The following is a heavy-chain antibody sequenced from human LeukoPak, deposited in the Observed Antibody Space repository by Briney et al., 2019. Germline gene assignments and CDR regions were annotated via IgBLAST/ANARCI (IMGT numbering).Heavy chain of an antibody. CDR2: ISAASNYI. J-gene: IGHJ4*02. Sequence: GGSLRLSCVASGFVFSSYTMNWVRQAPGKGLEWVSSISAASNYIYYADSVKGRFTISRDNAKKSLYLQMNSLRAEDTAVYYCAREALIAAAGTSGTFDYWGQGTLVTVSS. CDR1: GFVFSSYT. CDR3: AREALIAAAGTSGTFDY. V-gene: IGHV3-21*01. D-gene: IGHD6-13*01.